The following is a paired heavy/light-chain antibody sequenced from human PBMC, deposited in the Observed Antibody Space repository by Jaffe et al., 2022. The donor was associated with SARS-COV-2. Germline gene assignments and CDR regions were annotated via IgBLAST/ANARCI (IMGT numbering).Heavy chain of an antibody. D-gene: IGHD6-19*01. V-gene: IGHV3-33*01. Sequence: QVQLVESGGGVVQTGRSLRLSCAASGFTFSNHAMHWVRQAPGKGLEWVALIWHDGSNKYYADSVKGRFTISRDNSKNTLFVQMNSLRAEDTAVYYCAREYIDSSGWYAFDIWGQGTMVTVSS. CDR2: IWHDGSNK. CDR1: GFTFSNHA. J-gene: IGHJ3*02. CDR3: AREYIDSSGWYAFDI.
Light chain of an antibody. CDR2: RNN. CDR1: SNNVGNEG. V-gene: IGLV10-54*04. J-gene: IGLJ3*02. CDR3: SAWDSTLSAWV. Sequence: QAGLTQPPSVSKDLRQTATLTCTGNSNNVGNEGAAWLQQHQGHPPKLLSHRNNNRPSGIPERFSASRSGNTASLTIAGLQPEDEADYYCSAWDSTLSAWVFGGGTKLTVL.